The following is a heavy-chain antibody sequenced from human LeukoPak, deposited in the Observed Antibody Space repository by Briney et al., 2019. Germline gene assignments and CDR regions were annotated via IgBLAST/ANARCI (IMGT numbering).Heavy chain of an antibody. CDR3: ARGDTLYSSGWAYYFDY. V-gene: IGHV4-34*01. CDR1: GGSFSGYY. J-gene: IGHJ4*02. CDR2: INHSGCT. D-gene: IGHD6-19*01. Sequence: SETLSLTCAVYGGSFSGYYWSWIRQPPGKGLEWIGEINHSGCTNYNPSLKSRVTISVDTSKNQSSLKLSSVTAADTAVYYCARGDTLYSSGWAYYFDYWGQGTLVTVSS.